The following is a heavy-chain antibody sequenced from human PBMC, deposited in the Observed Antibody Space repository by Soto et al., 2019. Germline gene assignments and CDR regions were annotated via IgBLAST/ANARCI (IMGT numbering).Heavy chain of an antibody. CDR3: AKGAPLGPTWDNWFDP. J-gene: IGHJ5*02. CDR2: ISYDTTNE. V-gene: IGHV3-30-3*01. CDR1: GFVFRNYA. Sequence: PGGSLRLSCAASGFVFRNYAMHWVRQAPGKGLEWVSTISYDTTNENYADSVKGRFTISRDNSKNTLYLQMNSLRVEDTAVYYCAKGAPLGPTWDNWFDPWGQGTLVTVSS. D-gene: IGHD1-26*01.